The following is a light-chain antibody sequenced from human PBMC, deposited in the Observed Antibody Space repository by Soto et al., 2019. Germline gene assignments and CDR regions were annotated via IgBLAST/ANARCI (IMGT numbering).Light chain of an antibody. CDR3: QQYDKYST. CDR2: DAS. V-gene: IGKV1-5*01. CDR1: QSISVS. J-gene: IGKJ1*01. Sequence: IQMTQSPSTLSASVGDTVTITCRAGQSISVSLAWYQQKPGKAPNLLIYDASTLQGGVPSRFSGSGSGTEFILTVTSLQPEDFATYFCQQYDKYSTFGHGTKVDVK.